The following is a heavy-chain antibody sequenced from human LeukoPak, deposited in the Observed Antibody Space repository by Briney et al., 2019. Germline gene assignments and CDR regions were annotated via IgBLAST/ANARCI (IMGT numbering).Heavy chain of an antibody. V-gene: IGHV4-30-2*01. CDR1: GGSISSGGYS. J-gene: IGHJ3*02. CDR3: ARGRLSGPPFAFDI. CDR2: IYHSGST. D-gene: IGHD5/OR15-5a*01. Sequence: SETLSLTCAVSGGSISSGGYSWSWIRQPPGTGLEWIGYIYHSGSTYYNPSLKSRVTISVDRSKNQFSLKLSSVTAADTAVYYCARGRLSGPPFAFDIWGQGTMVTVSS.